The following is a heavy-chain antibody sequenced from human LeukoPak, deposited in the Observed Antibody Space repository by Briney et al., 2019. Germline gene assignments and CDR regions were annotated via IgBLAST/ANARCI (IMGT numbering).Heavy chain of an antibody. Sequence: GASVKVSCKASGYTFTSYAMHWVRQAPGQRLEWMGWINAGNGNTKYSQKFQGRVAITRDTSASTAYMELGSLRSEDTAVYYCARDQGIPVGYYFDYWGQGTLVTVSS. D-gene: IGHD1-14*01. CDR3: ARDQGIPVGYYFDY. V-gene: IGHV1-3*01. CDR1: GYTFTSYA. CDR2: INAGNGNT. J-gene: IGHJ4*02.